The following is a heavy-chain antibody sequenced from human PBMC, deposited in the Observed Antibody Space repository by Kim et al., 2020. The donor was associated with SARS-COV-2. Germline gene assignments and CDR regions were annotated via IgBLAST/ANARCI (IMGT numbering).Heavy chain of an antibody. D-gene: IGHD3-9*01. CDR2: ISYDGSNK. J-gene: IGHJ6*02. CDR1: GFTFSSYG. CDR3: AKDALRYFEGNGMDV. Sequence: GGSLRLSCAASGFTFSSYGMHWVRQAPGKGLEWVAVISYDGSNKYYADSVKGRFTISRDNSKNTLYLQMNSLRAEDTAVYYCAKDALRYFEGNGMDVWGQGTTVTVSS. V-gene: IGHV3-30*18.